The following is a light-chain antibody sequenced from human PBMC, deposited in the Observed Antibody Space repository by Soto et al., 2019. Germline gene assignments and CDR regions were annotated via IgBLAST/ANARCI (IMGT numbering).Light chain of an antibody. CDR2: DAS. J-gene: IGKJ2*01. V-gene: IGKV1-33*01. CDR1: QDISNR. Sequence: DIPMTQSPSSLSASVGDRVTISCQASQDISNRLNWYQQKPGTAPKLLIYDASLLETGVPSRFSGGGSGTDFTFTISRLQPEDFATYYCQQIDNLLFTFGQGTKLEI. CDR3: QQIDNLLFT.